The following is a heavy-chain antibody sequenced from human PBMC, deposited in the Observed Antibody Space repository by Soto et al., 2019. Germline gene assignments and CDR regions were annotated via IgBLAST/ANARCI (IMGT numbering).Heavy chain of an antibody. CDR3: AGGGNTALAYYFYGMDI. CDR2: SYDSGST. D-gene: IGHD5-18*01. CDR1: GGSISSYY. Sequence: QVQLQESGPGLVKPSETLSLTCTVSGGSISSYYWSWIRQPPGKGLEWIAYSYDSGSTSYSPSLQSRVTMSVDTSTNQFSLKLSSVTAADTAVYYCAGGGNTALAYYFYGMDIWGQGTTVTVSS. J-gene: IGHJ6*02. V-gene: IGHV4-59*01.